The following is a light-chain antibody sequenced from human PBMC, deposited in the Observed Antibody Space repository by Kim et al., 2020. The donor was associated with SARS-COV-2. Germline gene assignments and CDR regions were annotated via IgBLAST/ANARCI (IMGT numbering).Light chain of an antibody. V-gene: IGLV1-44*01. CDR2: SNN. CDR3: AAWDDSLNALL. Sequence: QSVLTQPPSASGTPGQRVTISCSGSSSNIGTNTVNWYQQVPGTAPKLLIYSNNQRPSGIPDRFSGSESGTSASLAISGLQSEDEADYYCAAWDDSLNALLFGGGTQLTVL. J-gene: IGLJ2*01. CDR1: SSNIGTNT.